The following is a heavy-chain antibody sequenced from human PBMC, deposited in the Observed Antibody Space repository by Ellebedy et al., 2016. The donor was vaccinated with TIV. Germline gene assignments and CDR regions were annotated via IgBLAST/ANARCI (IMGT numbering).Heavy chain of an antibody. CDR3: ARDGPNDASNYDLDI. Sequence: SETLSLTXDVSGGSISSLNWWSWVRQSPGKGLEWIGEIYHTGSTNYSPSLKSRLTISMDKTKNQFSLKLTSVTAADTAVYYCARDGPNDASNYDLDIWGQGTLVTVSS. D-gene: IGHD3-16*01. J-gene: IGHJ3*02. CDR2: IYHTGST. CDR1: GGSISSLNW. V-gene: IGHV4-4*02.